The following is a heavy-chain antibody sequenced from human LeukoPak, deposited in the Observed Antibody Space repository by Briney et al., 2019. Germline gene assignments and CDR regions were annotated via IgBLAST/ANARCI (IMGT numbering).Heavy chain of an antibody. D-gene: IGHD5-12*01. CDR2: IYYSGST. Sequence: PSQTLSLTCTVSGGSISSGGYYWSWIRQHPGKGLEWIGYIYYSGSTYYNPSLKSRVTISVDTSKNQFSLKLSSVTAADTAVYYCARDDPRLGDYYYGMDVWGQGTTVTVSS. J-gene: IGHJ6*02. CDR3: ARDDPRLGDYYYGMDV. CDR1: GGSISSGGYY. V-gene: IGHV4-31*03.